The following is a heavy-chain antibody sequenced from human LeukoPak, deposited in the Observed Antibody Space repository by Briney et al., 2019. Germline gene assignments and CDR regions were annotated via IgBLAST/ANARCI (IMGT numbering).Heavy chain of an antibody. J-gene: IGHJ5*02. Sequence: SETLSLTCTVSGGSVSSGSYYWSWIRQPPGKGLEWIGYIYYSGSTNYNPSLKSRVTISVDTSKNQFSLKLSSVTAADTAVYYCARDVDDFWINRWFDPWGQGTLVTVSS. CDR3: ARDVDDFWINRWFDP. V-gene: IGHV4-61*01. CDR2: IYYSGST. CDR1: GGSVSSGSYY. D-gene: IGHD3-3*01.